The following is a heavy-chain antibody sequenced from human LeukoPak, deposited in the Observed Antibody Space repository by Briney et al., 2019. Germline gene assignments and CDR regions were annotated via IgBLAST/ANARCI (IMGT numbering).Heavy chain of an antibody. CDR2: IYYSGST. Sequence: SETLSLTCNVSGASLSSYYWSWIRQPPGKGLEWIGYIYYSGSTNYNPSLKSRVTISVDTSKNQFSLKLNSVTAADTAVYYCARVSGYDWESFYDYWGQGTLVTVSS. J-gene: IGHJ4*02. CDR3: ARVSGYDWESFYDY. D-gene: IGHD5-12*01. V-gene: IGHV4-59*01. CDR1: GASLSSYY.